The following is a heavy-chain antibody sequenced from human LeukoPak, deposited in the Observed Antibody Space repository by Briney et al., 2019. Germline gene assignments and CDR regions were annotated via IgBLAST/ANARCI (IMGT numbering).Heavy chain of an antibody. D-gene: IGHD2-15*01. Sequence: GGSLRLSCAASGFTFSSYWMHWVRQAPGKGLEWVAFIRYDGSNKYYADSVKGRFTISRDNSKNTLYLQMNSLRAEDTAVYYCAKDRAGFLEYFQHWGQGTLVTVSS. CDR3: AKDRAGFLEYFQH. CDR2: IRYDGSNK. CDR1: GFTFSSYW. J-gene: IGHJ1*01. V-gene: IGHV3-30*02.